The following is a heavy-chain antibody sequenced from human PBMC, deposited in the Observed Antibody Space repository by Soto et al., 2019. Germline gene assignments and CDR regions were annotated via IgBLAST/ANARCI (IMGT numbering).Heavy chain of an antibody. Sequence: EVQLVESGGGLVQPGGSLRLSCAASGFTVSNTYMSWVRQAPGKGLEWVSVIYGGGTTYHADSVKGRFSSSRDNSKNTLYLQMNSLRAEDTAVYYCARGGSSGTYYAHWNFDLWGRGILVTVSS. CDR3: ARGGSSGTYYAHWNFDL. CDR1: GFTVSNTY. CDR2: IYGGGTT. J-gene: IGHJ2*01. V-gene: IGHV3-66*01. D-gene: IGHD3-10*01.